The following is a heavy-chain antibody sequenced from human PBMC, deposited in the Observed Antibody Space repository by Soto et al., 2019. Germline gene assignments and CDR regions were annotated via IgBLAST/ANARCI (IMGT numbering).Heavy chain of an antibody. CDR3: AREPPVACSGGSCYSPGGMDV. Sequence: QMQLVECGGGVVQPGRSLRLSCAASGFTFSSYAMHWVRQAPGKGLEWVAVISYDGSNKYYADSVKGRFTISRDNSKNTLYLQMNSLRAEDTAVYYCAREPPVACSGGSCYSPGGMDVWGQGTTVTVSS. J-gene: IGHJ6*02. CDR2: ISYDGSNK. D-gene: IGHD2-15*01. CDR1: GFTFSSYA. V-gene: IGHV3-30-3*01.